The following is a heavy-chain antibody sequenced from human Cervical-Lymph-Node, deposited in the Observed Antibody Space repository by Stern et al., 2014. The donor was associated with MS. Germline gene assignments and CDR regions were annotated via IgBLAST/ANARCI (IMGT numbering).Heavy chain of an antibody. V-gene: IGHV1-3*01. J-gene: IGHJ4*02. CDR1: GYTFTDYA. D-gene: IGHD1-14*01. CDR3: TTNSHY. CDR2: LIAGTGNT. Sequence: VQLVESGAEVKKPGASVKVSCTASGYTFTDYAIHWVRQAPGQGLEWMGWLIAGTGNTMYSRALQDSINITSEHSASTTDMQLSGQRSGDPAVYYCTTNSHYWGQGTLVTVSS.